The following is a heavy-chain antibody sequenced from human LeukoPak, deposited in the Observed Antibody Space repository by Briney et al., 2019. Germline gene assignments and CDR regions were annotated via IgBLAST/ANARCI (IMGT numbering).Heavy chain of an antibody. D-gene: IGHD2-2*01. V-gene: IGHV4-34*01. CDR3: ARESGVCSSTSCYTVWFDP. CDR2: INHSGST. CDR1: GGSFSGYY. J-gene: IGHJ5*02. Sequence: SETLSLTCAVYGGSFSGYYWSWIRQPPGKGLEWIGEINHSGSTNYNPSLKSRVTISVDTSKNQFSPKLSSVTAADTAVYYCARESGVCSSTSCYTVWFDPWGQGTLVTVSS.